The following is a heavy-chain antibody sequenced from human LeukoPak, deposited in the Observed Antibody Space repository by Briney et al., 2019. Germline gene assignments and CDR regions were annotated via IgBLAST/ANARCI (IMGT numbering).Heavy chain of an antibody. Sequence: SETLSLTCTVSGGSISSYYWSWIRQPAGKGLEWIGRIYTSGSTNYNPSLKSRVTMSVDTSKNQFSLQLNSVTPEDTAVYYCARGAAGRSHLELDYWGQGTLVTVSS. D-gene: IGHD6-13*01. CDR3: ARGAAGRSHLELDY. CDR1: GGSISSYY. V-gene: IGHV4-4*07. CDR2: IYTSGST. J-gene: IGHJ4*02.